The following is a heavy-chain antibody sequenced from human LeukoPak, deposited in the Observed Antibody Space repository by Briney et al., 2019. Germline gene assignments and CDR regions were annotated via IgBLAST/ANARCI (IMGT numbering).Heavy chain of an antibody. CDR2: INHSGSN. J-gene: IGHJ4*02. V-gene: IGHV4-34*01. D-gene: IGHD7-27*01. Sequence: SETLSLTCAVYGGSFSGYYWSWIRQPPGKGLEWIGEINHSGSNNYNPSLKSRVTISVDTSKNQFSLKLSSVTAADTAVYYCARELGTVDYWGQGTLVTVSS. CDR1: GGSFSGYY. CDR3: ARELGTVDY.